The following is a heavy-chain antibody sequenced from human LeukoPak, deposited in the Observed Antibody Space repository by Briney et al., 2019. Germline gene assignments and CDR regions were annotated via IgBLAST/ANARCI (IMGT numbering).Heavy chain of an antibody. CDR3: ARGHRGNYYDSSGYYLNAFDI. D-gene: IGHD3-22*01. J-gene: IGHJ3*02. V-gene: IGHV4-34*01. CDR1: GGSFSGYY. CDR2: INHSGST. Sequence: SETLSLTCAVYGGSFSGYYWSWIRQPPGKGLEWIGEINHSGSTNYNPSLKSRVTISVDTSKNQFSLKLSSVTAADTAVYYCARGHRGNYYDSSGYYLNAFDIWGQGTMVTVSS.